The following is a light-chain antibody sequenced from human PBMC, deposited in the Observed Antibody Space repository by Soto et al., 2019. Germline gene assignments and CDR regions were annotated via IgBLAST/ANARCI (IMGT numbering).Light chain of an antibody. Sequence: EIVLTQSPATLPLSPGERATLSCGASQSVSSSYLAWYQQKPGLSPRLLIYDASSRATGIPDRFSASGSGTAFTHTISRLEPEDFALYYWQQYGSSPPNTFGQGTKLEIK. CDR2: DAS. V-gene: IGKV3D-20*01. CDR1: QSVSSSY. J-gene: IGKJ2*01. CDR3: QQYGSSPPNT.